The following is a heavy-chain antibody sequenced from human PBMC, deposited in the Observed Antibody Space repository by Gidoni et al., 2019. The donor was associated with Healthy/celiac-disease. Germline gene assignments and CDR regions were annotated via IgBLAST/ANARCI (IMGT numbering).Heavy chain of an antibody. CDR1: GFTFRSYE. J-gene: IGHJ4*02. Sequence: EVQLVESGGGLVQPGGSLRLSCAASGFTFRSYEMNWVRQAPGKGLEWVSYISSSGSTIYYADSVKGRFTISRDNAKNSLYLQMNSLRAEDTAVYYCARDSVTIFGVVITFDYWGQGTLVTVSS. D-gene: IGHD3-3*01. CDR3: ARDSVTIFGVVITFDY. CDR2: ISSSGSTI. V-gene: IGHV3-48*03.